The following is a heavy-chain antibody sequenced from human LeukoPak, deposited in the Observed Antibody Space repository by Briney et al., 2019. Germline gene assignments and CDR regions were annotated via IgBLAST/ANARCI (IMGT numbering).Heavy chain of an antibody. Sequence: PSETLSLTCTVSGGSIGGYFWSWLRQPPGKGLEWVGWIFYNGNTNYNSSLKSRLTMSVDASKNQFYLKLNSVTAADTAVYYCARYSSDYDGRHFEFWVQGILVTVSS. D-gene: IGHD3-16*01. V-gene: IGHV4-59*01. CDR3: ARYSSDYDGRHFEF. CDR2: IFYNGNT. CDR1: GGSIGGYF. J-gene: IGHJ4*02.